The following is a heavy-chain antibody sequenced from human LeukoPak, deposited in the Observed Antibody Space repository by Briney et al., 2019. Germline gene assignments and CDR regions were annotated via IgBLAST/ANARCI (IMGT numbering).Heavy chain of an antibody. Sequence: PSETLSLTCTVSGDSINYYYWSWIRQSPGKGLEWIGYVYYNGSAKYNTSLKSRVTIPVDMSKNQFSLKVSSVTAADTAIYYCARKGGHFDYWGQGTLVTVSS. CDR3: ARKGGHFDY. D-gene: IGHD2-15*01. J-gene: IGHJ4*02. CDR1: GDSINYYY. CDR2: VYYNGSA. V-gene: IGHV4-59*01.